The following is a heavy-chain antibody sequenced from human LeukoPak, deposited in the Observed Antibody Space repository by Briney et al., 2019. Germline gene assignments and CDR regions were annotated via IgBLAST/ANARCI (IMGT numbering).Heavy chain of an antibody. Sequence: ASVKVSXKASGYTFTSYGISWVRQAPGQGLEWMGWINTYNGNTNYAQNLQGRVSMTTDTSTSTAYMELRSLRSDDTAVYYCAREYSGTTGADYWGQGTLVTVSS. CDR2: INTYNGNT. V-gene: IGHV1-18*01. CDR3: AREYSGTTGADY. D-gene: IGHD1-26*01. J-gene: IGHJ4*02. CDR1: GYTFTSYG.